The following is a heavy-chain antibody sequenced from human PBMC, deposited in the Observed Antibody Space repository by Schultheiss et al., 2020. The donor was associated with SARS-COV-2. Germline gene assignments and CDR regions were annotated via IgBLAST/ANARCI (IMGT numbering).Heavy chain of an antibody. V-gene: IGHV3-48*04. CDR1: GFTFSSYA. CDR3: ARLGGGYDYY. CDR2: ISWDGGST. D-gene: IGHD5-12*01. J-gene: IGHJ4*02. Sequence: GGSLRLSCAASGFTFSSYAMNWVRQAPGKGLEWVSLISWDGGSTYYADSVKGRFTISRDNAKNSLYLQMNSLRAEDTAVYYCARLGGGYDYYWGQGTLVTVSS.